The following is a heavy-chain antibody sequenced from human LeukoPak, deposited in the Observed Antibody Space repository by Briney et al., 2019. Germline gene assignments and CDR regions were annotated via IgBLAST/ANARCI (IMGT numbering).Heavy chain of an antibody. D-gene: IGHD3-22*01. Sequence: PSETLSLTCAVSGVSISSYYWGWVRQPPGKGLEWIGGLYYRGSTKSNPSLKSRVTISVDTSKTQLSLRLTSVTPADTAVYFCARQYFGYDTSGPYAHFDSWGQGTLVTVSS. CDR2: LYYRGST. V-gene: IGHV4-59*08. J-gene: IGHJ4*02. CDR1: GVSISSYY. CDR3: ARQYFGYDTSGPYAHFDS.